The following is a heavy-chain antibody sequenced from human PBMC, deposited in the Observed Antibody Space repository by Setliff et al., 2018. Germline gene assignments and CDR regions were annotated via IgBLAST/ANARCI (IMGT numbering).Heavy chain of an antibody. CDR3: ARQGCSSTSCHSIDY. CDR2: IYPGDSDT. CDR1: GYSFINYW. D-gene: IGHD2-2*01. Sequence: GESLKISCKGSGYSFINYWIGWVRQMPGKGLEWMGIIYPGDSDTTYSPPFQGQVTISADKAINTAYLQWNSLQASDTAMYYCARQGCSSTSCHSIDYWGQGTLVTVSS. V-gene: IGHV5-51*01. J-gene: IGHJ4*02.